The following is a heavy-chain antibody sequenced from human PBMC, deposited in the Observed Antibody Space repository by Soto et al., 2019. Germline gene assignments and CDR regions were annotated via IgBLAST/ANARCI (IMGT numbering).Heavy chain of an antibody. CDR2: IYYSGIT. D-gene: IGHD5-18*01. Sequence: QVQLQESGPGLVKPSQTLSLTCTVSGGSISSGDYYWSWIRQPPGKGLEWIGYIYYSGITYYNTTLKSRLTISVDTSKNQFSLRLSSVTAADTAVYYCASSRYGYIFYDYWGQGTLVTVSS. V-gene: IGHV4-30-4*01. J-gene: IGHJ4*02. CDR3: ASSRYGYIFYDY. CDR1: GGSISSGDYY.